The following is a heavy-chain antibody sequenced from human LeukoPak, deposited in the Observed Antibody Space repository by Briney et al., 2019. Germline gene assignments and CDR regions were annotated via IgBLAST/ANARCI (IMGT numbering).Heavy chain of an antibody. J-gene: IGHJ4*02. CDR1: GGTFSSYA. CDR2: IIPIFGTA. CDR3: ASGKLERRGYYFDY. V-gene: IGHV1-69*05. Sequence: ASVKVSCKASGGTFSSYAISWVRQAPGQGLEWMGGIIPIFGTANYAQKFQGRVTITTDESTSTAYMELSSLRSEDTAVYYCASGKLERRGYYFDYWGQGTLVTVSS. D-gene: IGHD1-1*01.